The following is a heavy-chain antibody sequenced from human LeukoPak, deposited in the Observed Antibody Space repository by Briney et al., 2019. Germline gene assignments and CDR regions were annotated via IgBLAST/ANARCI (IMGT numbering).Heavy chain of an antibody. CDR2: ISGSGGST. CDR3: AKSHILTGYYIY. CDR1: GFTFSSYA. Sequence: GESLKISCAASGFTFSSYAMSWVRQAPGKGLEWVSAISGSGGSTYYADSVKGRFTISRDNSKNTLYLQMNSLRAEDTAVYYCAKSHILTGYYIYWGQGTLVTVSS. V-gene: IGHV3-23*01. D-gene: IGHD3-9*01. J-gene: IGHJ4*02.